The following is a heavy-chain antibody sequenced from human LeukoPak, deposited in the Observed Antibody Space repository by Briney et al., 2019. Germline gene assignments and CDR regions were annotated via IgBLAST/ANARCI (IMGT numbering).Heavy chain of an antibody. J-gene: IGHJ6*02. CDR1: GFIFSSYS. CDR2: ITGSGGNT. V-gene: IGHV3-23*01. Sequence: PGGSLRLFCAASGFIFSSYSMSWVRQAPGKGLEWVSVITGSGGNTYYADSVKGRFTISKDNSKNTVYLQMSSLRVDDTAVYYCAKAASSSGPSYYYGMDVWGQGTTVTVSS. D-gene: IGHD6-13*01. CDR3: AKAASSSGPSYYYGMDV.